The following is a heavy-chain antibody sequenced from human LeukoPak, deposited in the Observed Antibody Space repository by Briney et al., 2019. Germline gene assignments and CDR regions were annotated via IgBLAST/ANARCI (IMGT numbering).Heavy chain of an antibody. D-gene: IGHD3-9*01. CDR1: GYTFTSYD. CDR3: ARRPFKYYDILTGSYRSEFDY. J-gene: IGHJ4*02. CDR2: MNPNSGNT. V-gene: IGHV1-8*02. Sequence: ASVKVSCKASGYTFTSYDINWVRQATGQGLEWMGWMNPNSGNTGYAQKFQGRVTMTRNTSISTAYMELSSLKSEDTAVYYCARRPFKYYDILTGSYRSEFDYWGQGTLVTVSS.